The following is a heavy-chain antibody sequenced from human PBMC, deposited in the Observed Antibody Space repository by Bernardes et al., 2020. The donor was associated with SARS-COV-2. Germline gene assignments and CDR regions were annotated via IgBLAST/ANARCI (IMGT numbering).Heavy chain of an antibody. D-gene: IGHD1-26*01. V-gene: IGHV4-61*02. Sequence: SETLSLTCTVSGGSISSGSYYWSWIRQPAGKGLEWIGRIYTSGSTNYNPSLKSRVTMSLDTSKNQFSLKLGSVTAADTAVYYCARDTWEPQPTLRRLGFDYWGQGALVTVAS. CDR3: ARDTWEPQPTLRRLGFDY. J-gene: IGHJ4*02. CDR2: IYTSGST. CDR1: GGSISSGSYY.